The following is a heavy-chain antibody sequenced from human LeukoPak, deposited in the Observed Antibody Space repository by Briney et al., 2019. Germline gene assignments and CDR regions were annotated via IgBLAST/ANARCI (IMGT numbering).Heavy chain of an antibody. CDR2: IYYNGST. D-gene: IGHD3-22*01. CDR1: GGSISSYN. Sequence: SETLSLTCTVSGGSISSYNWSWVRQPPGKGLEWVGNIYYNGSTNYNPSPKSRRTISVDTSKNQFSLKLSSVTAADTAVYYCARYRTYYYDSSGYYPYYYYGMDVWGQGTTVTVSS. V-gene: IGHV4-59*08. J-gene: IGHJ6*02. CDR3: ARYRTYYYDSSGYYPYYYYGMDV.